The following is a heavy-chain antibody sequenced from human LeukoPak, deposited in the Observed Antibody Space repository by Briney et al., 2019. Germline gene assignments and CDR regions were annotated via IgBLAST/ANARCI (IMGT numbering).Heavy chain of an antibody. Sequence: ASVKVSCKASGYTFTSYGISWVRQAPGQGLGWMGWINPNSGGTNYAQKFQGRVTMTRDTSISTAYMELSRLRSDDTAVYYCARGGSGWYRKVIYWGQGTLVTVSS. CDR2: INPNSGGT. CDR3: ARGGSGWYRKVIY. V-gene: IGHV1-2*02. J-gene: IGHJ4*02. CDR1: GYTFTSYG. D-gene: IGHD6-19*01.